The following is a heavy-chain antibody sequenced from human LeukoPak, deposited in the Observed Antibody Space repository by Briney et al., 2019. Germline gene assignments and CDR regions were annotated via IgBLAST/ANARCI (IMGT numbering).Heavy chain of an antibody. J-gene: IGHJ5*02. CDR1: GGSISSSSYY. V-gene: IGHV4-39*07. D-gene: IGHD1-26*01. CDR3: ARGHLVGATSWFDP. Sequence: PSETLSLTCTVSGGSISSSSYYWGWIRQPPGKGLEWIGSIYYSGSTYYNPSLKSRVTISVDTSKNQFSLKLSSVTAADTAVYYCARGHLVGATSWFDPWGQGTLVTVSS. CDR2: IYYSGST.